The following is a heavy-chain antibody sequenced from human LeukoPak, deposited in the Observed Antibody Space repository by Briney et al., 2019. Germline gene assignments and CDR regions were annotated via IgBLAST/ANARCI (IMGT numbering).Heavy chain of an antibody. CDR1: GFTVSSNY. J-gene: IGHJ4*02. V-gene: IGHV3-66*01. Sequence: GGSLRLSCAASGFTVSSNYMTWVRQAPGKGLEWVSIIYTGSNTYYADSVKGRFTLSRDNSKNTLFLQMNSLSAADTAVYYCARGQSAMAPFDSWGQGTLVTVSS. CDR3: ARGQSAMAPFDS. D-gene: IGHD5-18*01. CDR2: IYTGSNT.